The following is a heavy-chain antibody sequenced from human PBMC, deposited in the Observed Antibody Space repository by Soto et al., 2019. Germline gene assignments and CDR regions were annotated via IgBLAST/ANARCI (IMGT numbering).Heavy chain of an antibody. CDR3: VRDMLGEMATTEPDFEDY. CDR1: GGTFSSYA. V-gene: IGHV1-69*01. D-gene: IGHD3-10*02. J-gene: IGHJ4*02. Sequence: QVQLVQSGAEVKKPGSSVKVSCKASGGTFSSYAISWVRQAPGQGLEWMGGIIPIFGTANYAQKFQGRVTITADESTSTAYMELSSLRSEDTAVYYCVRDMLGEMATTEPDFEDYWGQGTLVTVSS. CDR2: IIPIFGTA.